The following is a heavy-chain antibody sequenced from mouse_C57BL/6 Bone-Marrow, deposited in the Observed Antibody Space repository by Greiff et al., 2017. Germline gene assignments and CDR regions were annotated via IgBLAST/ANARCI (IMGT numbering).Heavy chain of an antibody. V-gene: IGHV7-3*01. Sequence: DVQLVESGGGLVQPGGSLSLSCAASGFTFTDYYMSWVRQPPGQALEWLGFIRNKANGYTTEYSASVKGRFTISRDNSQSILYLQMNALRADDSATYYCARYGSYGYAMDYWGQGTSVTVSS. D-gene: IGHD2-12*01. J-gene: IGHJ4*01. CDR3: ARYGSYGYAMDY. CDR2: IRNKANGYTT. CDR1: GFTFTDYY.